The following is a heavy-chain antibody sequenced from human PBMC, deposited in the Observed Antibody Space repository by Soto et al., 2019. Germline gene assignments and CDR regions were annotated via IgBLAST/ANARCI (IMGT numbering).Heavy chain of an antibody. J-gene: IGHJ4*02. CDR2: VNEDGSEK. V-gene: IGHV3-7*01. Sequence: EVQLVESGGGLVQPGGSLRLSCAASGFTFSSYYMSWVRQAQGKGLEWVANVNEDGSEKYYVDSVKGRFTVSRDNAKNSLYLQMNSLRAEDTAVYYCAKWGGAGSYYWGQGTLVTVSS. D-gene: IGHD1-26*01. CDR1: GFTFSSYY. CDR3: AKWGGAGSYY.